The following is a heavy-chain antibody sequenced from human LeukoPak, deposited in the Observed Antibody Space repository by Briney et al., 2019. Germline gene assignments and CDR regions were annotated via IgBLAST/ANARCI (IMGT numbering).Heavy chain of an antibody. CDR1: GYTFSGYQ. CDR2: MNPSSGVT. V-gene: IGHV1-2*06. D-gene: IGHD2-15*01. CDR3: ARRSASVTLGY. J-gene: IGHJ4*02. Sequence: GASVRVSCKASGYTFSGYQVHWLRQAPGQGLEWMGRMNPSSGVTNYAQKFQGRVTMTRDTSINTAYLDLSALKSDDTAVYYCARRSASVTLGYWGQGTLVTVSS.